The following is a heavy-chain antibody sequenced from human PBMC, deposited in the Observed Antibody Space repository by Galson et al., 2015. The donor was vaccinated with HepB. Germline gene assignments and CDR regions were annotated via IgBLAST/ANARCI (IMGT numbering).Heavy chain of an antibody. CDR1: GYTFTRHG. V-gene: IGHV1-18*04. CDR2: INPYDGYT. CDR3: ARMIVDTAMGAGVDY. J-gene: IGHJ4*02. Sequence: SVKVSCKASGYTFTRHGISWVRQAPGQGLEWMGWINPYDGYTNYAQKFQGRVTLTTDTSTRTAYMEVRSLRSDDTAVYYCARMIVDTAMGAGVDYWGQGTLVTVSS. D-gene: IGHD5-18*01.